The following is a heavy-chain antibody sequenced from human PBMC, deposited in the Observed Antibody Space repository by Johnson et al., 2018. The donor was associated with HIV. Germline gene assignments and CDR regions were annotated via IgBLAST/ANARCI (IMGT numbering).Heavy chain of an antibody. Sequence: VQLVESGGGLVKPGGSLRLSCAASGFTFSNVWMSWVRQAPGQGLEWVGRIKRKIEAEATDYAAPVKGRFTISRDDSKNTLFLQMSSLKTDDTAVYYCTTAIVIDAFDIWGQGTMVTVSS. V-gene: IGHV3-15*01. D-gene: IGHD3-16*02. CDR2: IKRKIEAEAT. J-gene: IGHJ3*02. CDR1: GFTFSNVW. CDR3: TTAIVIDAFDI.